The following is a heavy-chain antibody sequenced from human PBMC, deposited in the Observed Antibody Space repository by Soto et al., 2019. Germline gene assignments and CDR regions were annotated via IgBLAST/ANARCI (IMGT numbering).Heavy chain of an antibody. D-gene: IGHD6-13*01. CDR2: IYYSGST. Sequence: SETLSLTCTVSGGSISSYYWSWIRQPPGKGLEWIGYIYYSGSTNYNPSLKSRVTISVDTSKNQFSLKLSSVTAADTAVYYCARASGYIAAAGSYYYYGMDVWSQGTTVTVSS. J-gene: IGHJ6*02. V-gene: IGHV4-59*01. CDR1: GGSISSYY. CDR3: ARASGYIAAAGSYYYYGMDV.